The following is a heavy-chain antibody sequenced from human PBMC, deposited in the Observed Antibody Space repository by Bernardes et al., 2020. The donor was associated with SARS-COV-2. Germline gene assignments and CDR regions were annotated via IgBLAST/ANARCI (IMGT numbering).Heavy chain of an antibody. J-gene: IGHJ6*02. Sequence: GGSLRLSCSASGLTVSYNYMTWVRQAPGKGLEWVALMYSGGSPYYADSVKGRFPVSRDNSKNTPYLQMNSLRVEDTAVYYCASVMATWDRGLFTNTYYFYGMDVWGQGTTVTVSS. CDR2: MYSGGSP. CDR3: ASVMATWDRGLFTNTYYFYGMDV. D-gene: IGHD3-10*01. V-gene: IGHV3-66*01. CDR1: GLTVSYNY.